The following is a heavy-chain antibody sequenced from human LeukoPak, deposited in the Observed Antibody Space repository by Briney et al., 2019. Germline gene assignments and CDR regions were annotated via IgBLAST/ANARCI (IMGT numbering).Heavy chain of an antibody. CDR3: ARVWRAVAGTANDY. Sequence: GGSLRLSCAASGFTFSSYAMSWVRQAPGKGLKWVSTINDNGAGTYYADSVKGRFTISRDNSYNTVSLQMNSLRDEDTGVYYCARVWRAVAGTANDYWGQGTLVTVSS. J-gene: IGHJ4*02. CDR2: INDNGAGT. V-gene: IGHV3-23*01. CDR1: GFTFSSYA. D-gene: IGHD6-19*01.